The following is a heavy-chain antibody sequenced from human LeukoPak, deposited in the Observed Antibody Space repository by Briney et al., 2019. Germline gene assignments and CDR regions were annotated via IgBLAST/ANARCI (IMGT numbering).Heavy chain of an antibody. CDR1: GFTFSYNW. CDR3: ARDSYGGNYAFDI. V-gene: IGHV3-74*01. CDR2: IDNDGSST. Sequence: GGSLRLSCAASGFTFSYNWMHWVRQAPGKGLVWVSRIDNDGSSTNYADSVKGRFTISRHNSKNTLYLQMNSLRAEDTAVYYCARDSYGGNYAFDIWGQGTMVTVSS. J-gene: IGHJ3*02. D-gene: IGHD4-23*01.